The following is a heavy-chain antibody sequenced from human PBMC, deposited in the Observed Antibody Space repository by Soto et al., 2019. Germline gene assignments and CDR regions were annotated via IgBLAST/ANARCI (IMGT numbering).Heavy chain of an antibody. D-gene: IGHD1-26*01. V-gene: IGHV4-39*01. CDR1: GGSISSSSYY. CDR2: IYYSGST. Sequence: QLQLQESGPGLVKPSETLSLTCTVSGGSISSSSYYWGWIRQPPGKGLEWIGSIYYSGSTYYNPSLNSRVTISVDTSKNQFSLKLSSVTAADTAVYYCARSWGIVGTRGAFDIWGQGTMVTVSS. CDR3: ARSWGIVGTRGAFDI. J-gene: IGHJ3*02.